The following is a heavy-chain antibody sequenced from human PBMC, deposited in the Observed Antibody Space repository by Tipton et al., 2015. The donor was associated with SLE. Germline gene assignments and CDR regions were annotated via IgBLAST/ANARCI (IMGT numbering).Heavy chain of an antibody. CDR2: ISGGGGST. J-gene: IGHJ3*02. D-gene: IGHD6-19*01. CDR1: GFTFRTYA. CDR3: AKDSSAWYGDAFDI. Sequence: GSLRLSCAASGFTFRTYAMAWVRQSPGKGLEWVSLISGGGGSTHHADSVRGRFTISRDDSKNTLYVQMNSLRAEDTAVYYCAKDSSAWYGDAFDIWGQGTMVTVSS. V-gene: IGHV3-23*01.